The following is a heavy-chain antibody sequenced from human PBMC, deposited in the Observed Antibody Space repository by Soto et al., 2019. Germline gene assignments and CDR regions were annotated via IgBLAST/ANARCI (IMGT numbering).Heavy chain of an antibody. CDR2: ISGSGGST. D-gene: IGHD6-19*01. J-gene: IGHJ4*02. CDR3: AKDMTNSRPGIAVAGYYFDY. Sequence: GGSLRLSCAASGFTFSSYAMSWVRQAPGKGLEWVSAISGSGGSTYYADSVKGRFTISRDNSKNTLYLQMNSLRAEDTAVYYCAKDMTNSRPGIAVAGYYFDYWGQGTLVTVSS. CDR1: GFTFSSYA. V-gene: IGHV3-23*01.